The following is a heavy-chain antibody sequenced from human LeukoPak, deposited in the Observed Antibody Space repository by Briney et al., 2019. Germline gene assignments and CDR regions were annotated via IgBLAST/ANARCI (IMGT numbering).Heavy chain of an antibody. CDR3: ARDPGGIAARLLKFDP. Sequence: SETLSLTCAVYGGSFSGYYWSWIRQPPGKGLEWIGEINHSGSTNYNPSLQRRVTISVDTTKNQFSLKLSSVTAADTAVYYCARDPGGIAARLLKFDPWGQGTLVTVSS. J-gene: IGHJ5*02. CDR1: GGSFSGYY. CDR2: INHSGST. D-gene: IGHD6-6*01. V-gene: IGHV4-34*01.